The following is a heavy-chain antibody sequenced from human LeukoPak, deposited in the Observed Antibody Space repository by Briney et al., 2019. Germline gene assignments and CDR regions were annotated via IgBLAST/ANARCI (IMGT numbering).Heavy chain of an antibody. CDR2: ISYDGSNK. J-gene: IGHJ4*02. Sequence: GGSLRLSCAASGLTFSSYGMHWVRQAPGKGLEWVAVISYDGSNKYYADSVKGRFTISRDNSKNTLYLQMNSLRAEDTAVYYCAKGRGYSYGGSVLDYWGQGTLVTVSS. V-gene: IGHV3-30*18. D-gene: IGHD5-18*01. CDR1: GLTFSSYG. CDR3: AKGRGYSYGGSVLDY.